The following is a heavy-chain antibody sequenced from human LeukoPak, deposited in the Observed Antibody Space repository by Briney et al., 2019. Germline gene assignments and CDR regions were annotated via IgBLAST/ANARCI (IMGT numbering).Heavy chain of an antibody. CDR3: ARENYGSGSYRDYYYGMDV. D-gene: IGHD3-10*01. V-gene: IGHV3-21*01. J-gene: IGHJ6*04. CDR1: GFTFSSYS. Sequence: GGSLRLFCAASGFTFSSYSMNWVRQATGKGLEWVSSISSSSSYIYYADSVKGRFTISRDNAKNSLYLQMNSLRAEDTAVYYCARENYGSGSYRDYYYGMDVWGKGTTVTVSS. CDR2: ISSSSSYI.